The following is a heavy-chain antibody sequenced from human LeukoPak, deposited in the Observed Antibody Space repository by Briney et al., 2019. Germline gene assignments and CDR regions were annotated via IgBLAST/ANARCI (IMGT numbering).Heavy chain of an antibody. D-gene: IGHD1-26*01. CDR3: ARSGGTYGPLGY. CDR2: MYNSGST. V-gene: IGHV4-59*01. Sequence: TSETLSLTCTVSGGSITSYYWSWIRQPPGKGLEWIGYMYNSGSTNYNPSLKSRVSISVDTSKNQFSLKLSSVTAADTAVYYCARSGGTYGPLGYWGQGTLVTVSS. CDR1: GGSITSYY. J-gene: IGHJ4*02.